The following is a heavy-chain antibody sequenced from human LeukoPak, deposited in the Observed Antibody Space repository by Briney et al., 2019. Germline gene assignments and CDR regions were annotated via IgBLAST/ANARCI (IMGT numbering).Heavy chain of an antibody. J-gene: IGHJ6*03. CDR1: GFTFDDYG. V-gene: IGHV3-20*04. CDR2: INWNGGST. Sequence: GGSLRLSCAASGFTFDDYGMSWVRQAPGKGLEWVSDINWNGGSTGYADSVKGRFTISRDNAKNSLYLQMNSLRAEDTALYYCAREGVPSSSSDSYYMDVWGKGTTVTVSS. D-gene: IGHD6-6*01. CDR3: AREGVPSSSSDSYYMDV.